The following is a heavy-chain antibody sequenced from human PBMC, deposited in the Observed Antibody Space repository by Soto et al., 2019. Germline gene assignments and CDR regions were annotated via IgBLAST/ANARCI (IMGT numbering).Heavy chain of an antibody. CDR1: GYTFTGYY. J-gene: IGHJ4*02. D-gene: IGHD2-15*01. CDR2: INPNSGGT. V-gene: IGHV1-2*04. Sequence: QVQLVQSGAEVKKPGASVKVSCKASGYTFTGYYMHWVRQAPGQGLEWMGWINPNSGGTNYAQKFQGWVTMTRDTSISTAYMELSRLRSDDTAVYYCARERCSGGSCYFYFDYWGQGTLVTVSS. CDR3: ARERCSGGSCYFYFDY.